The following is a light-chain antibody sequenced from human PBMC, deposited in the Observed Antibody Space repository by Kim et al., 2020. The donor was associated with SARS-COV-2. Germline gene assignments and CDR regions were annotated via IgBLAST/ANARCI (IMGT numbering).Light chain of an antibody. CDR2: AAS. V-gene: IGKV1-27*01. J-gene: IGKJ5*01. CDR1: QAISNY. CDR3: QEYNNAFSIT. Sequence: DIQMTQSPSSLSASVGDRVTITCRASQAISNYLAWYQQKPGKVPKLLIYAASTLRSGFPSRFSGSGSGTDFTLTISSMQPEDVATYYCQEYNNAFSITFGQGTRLEIK.